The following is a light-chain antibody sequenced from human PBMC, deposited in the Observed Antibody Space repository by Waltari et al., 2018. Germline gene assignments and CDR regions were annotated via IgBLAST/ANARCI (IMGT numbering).Light chain of an antibody. CDR3: SSYTTSSAPGV. V-gene: IGLV2-14*01. Sequence: QSALTQPASVSGSPGQSITISCSGTESDVGAYDFVSCYQQHPGTAPHLIIYEVSNRPSGISNRFSASKSGNTASLTISGLQAEDEADYYCSSYTTSSAPGVFGTGTRVTVL. CDR1: ESDVGAYDF. CDR2: EVS. J-gene: IGLJ1*01.